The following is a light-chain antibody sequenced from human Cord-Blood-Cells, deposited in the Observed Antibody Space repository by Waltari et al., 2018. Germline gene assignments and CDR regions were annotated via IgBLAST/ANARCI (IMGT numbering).Light chain of an antibody. J-gene: IGLJ1*01. CDR2: DNN. CDR1: STNIGNNY. CDR3: GTWDSSLSAYV. Sequence: QSVLTQPPSVSAAPGQKVPISCSGSSTNIGNNYLSWYQQLPGTAPKLLIYDNNKRPSGIPDRFSGSKSGTSATLGITGLQTGDEADYYCGTWDSSLSAYVFGTGTKVTVL. V-gene: IGLV1-51*01.